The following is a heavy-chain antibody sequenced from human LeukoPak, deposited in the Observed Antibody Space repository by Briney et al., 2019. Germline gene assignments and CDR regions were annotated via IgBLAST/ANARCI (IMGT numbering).Heavy chain of an antibody. CDR2: MNPNSGNT. CDR1: GYTFTSYD. V-gene: IGHV1-8*01. CDR3: ARGILYYDFWSGYHPPAVGY. Sequence: ASVTVSCKASGYTFTSYDINWVRQATGQGLEWMGWMNPNSGNTGYAQKFQGRVTMTRNTSISTAYMELSSLRSEDTAVYYCARGILYYDFWSGYHPPAVGYWGQGTLVTVSS. D-gene: IGHD3-3*01. J-gene: IGHJ4*02.